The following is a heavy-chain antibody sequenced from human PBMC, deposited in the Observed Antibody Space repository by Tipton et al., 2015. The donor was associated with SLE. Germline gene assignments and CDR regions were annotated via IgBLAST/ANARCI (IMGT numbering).Heavy chain of an antibody. CDR1: GYTFTSYG. CDR3: ARDSRPDIVVVPAAINYGMDV. Sequence: QSGPEVKKPGASVKVSCKASGYTFTSYGISWVRQAPGQGLEWMGWISAYNGNTNYAQKLQGRVTMTTDTSTSTAYMELRSLRSDDTAVYYCARDSRPDIVVVPAAINYGMDVWGQGTTVTVSS. V-gene: IGHV1-18*01. J-gene: IGHJ6*02. CDR2: ISAYNGNT. D-gene: IGHD2-2*02.